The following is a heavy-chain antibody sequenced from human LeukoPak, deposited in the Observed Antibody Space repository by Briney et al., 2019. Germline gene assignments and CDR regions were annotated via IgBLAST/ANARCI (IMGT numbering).Heavy chain of an antibody. CDR2: ISGDGVST. CDR3: ARESGKFDY. CDR1: GFTFSSYA. J-gene: IGHJ4*02. V-gene: IGHV3-43*02. Sequence: GGSLRLSCAVSGFTFSSYAMNWVRQAPGKGLEWVSLISGDGVSTFYADSVKGRFSISRDNSKNSLSLEMNSLRTEDTAMYYCARESGKFDYWGQGTLVAVSS.